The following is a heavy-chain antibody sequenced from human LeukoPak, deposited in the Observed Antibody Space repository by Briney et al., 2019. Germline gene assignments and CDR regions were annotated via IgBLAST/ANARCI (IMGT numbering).Heavy chain of an antibody. Sequence: GGSLRLSCAASGFTFSSYSMNWVRQAPGKGLEWVSSISSSSSYIYYADSVKGRFTISRDNAKKSLYLQMNSLRAEDTAVYYCAKDTWYDSSGYYPNHFDYWGQGTLVTVSS. CDR3: AKDTWYDSSGYYPNHFDY. V-gene: IGHV3-21*04. CDR2: ISSSSSYI. J-gene: IGHJ4*02. D-gene: IGHD3-22*01. CDR1: GFTFSSYS.